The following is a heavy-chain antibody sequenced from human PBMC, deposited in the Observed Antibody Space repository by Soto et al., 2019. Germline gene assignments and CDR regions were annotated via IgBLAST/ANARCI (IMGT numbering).Heavy chain of an antibody. J-gene: IGHJ4*02. CDR1: GFSFTTYG. CDR3: VKDHCGGDCYSNPYFDY. Sequence: GGSLILSCAASGFSFTTYGLHWVRQAPGKGLEWVAVIWYDGSKTYYADSVKGRFTISRDNSKNTLYLQMNSVRVEDTAMYYCVKDHCGGDCYSNPYFDYWGQGTLVTVSS. CDR2: IWYDGSKT. V-gene: IGHV3-33*06. D-gene: IGHD2-21*02.